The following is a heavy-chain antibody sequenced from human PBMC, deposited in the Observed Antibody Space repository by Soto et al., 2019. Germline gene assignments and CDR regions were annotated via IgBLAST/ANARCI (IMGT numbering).Heavy chain of an antibody. V-gene: IGHV4-59*01. CDR2: IHSSGKS. Sequence: QVRLQESGPQLVKPSATLSLTCTVSGGAFRSYFWSWIQQPPGKGLEWIGNIHSSGKSNYNPSFKSRVSMSIDPSKNRFSVRLTSVTAADTAVYYCARDDPFDPWGQGMLVTVSS. CDR1: GGAFRSYF. CDR3: ARDDPFDP. J-gene: IGHJ5*02.